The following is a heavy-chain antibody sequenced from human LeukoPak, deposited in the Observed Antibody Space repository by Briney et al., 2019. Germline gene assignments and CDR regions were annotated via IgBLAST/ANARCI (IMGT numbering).Heavy chain of an antibody. J-gene: IGHJ4*02. D-gene: IGHD3-22*01. CDR3: ARGGYYYDSSGYYSTKRRGIPYDY. CDR2: INPIGGST. V-gene: IGHV1-46*01. CDR1: GYTFTSYY. Sequence: ASVEVSCKASGYTFTSYYMHWLRQAPGQGLEWMGIINPIGGSTSYAQKFQGRVTMARDTSTSTVYMELSSLRSDDTAVYYCARGGYYYDSSGYYSTKRRGIPYDYWGQGTLVTVSS.